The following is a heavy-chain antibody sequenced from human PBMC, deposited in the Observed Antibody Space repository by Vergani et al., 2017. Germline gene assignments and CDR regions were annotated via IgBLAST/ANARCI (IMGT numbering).Heavy chain of an antibody. J-gene: IGHJ6*03. D-gene: IGHD3-3*01. CDR1: GGSISSGSYY. V-gene: IGHV4-61*02. CDR3: ARDVTIFGVGLGHQTRYYYYMDV. CDR2: IDTSWST. Sequence: QVQLQESGPGLVKPSQTLSLTCTVSGGSISSGSYYWSWIRQPAGKGLEWIGRIDTSWSTNYNPSLKSRVTMSVDTSKNQFSLKLSSVTAADTAVYYCARDVTIFGVGLGHQTRYYYYMDVLGKGTTVTVSS.